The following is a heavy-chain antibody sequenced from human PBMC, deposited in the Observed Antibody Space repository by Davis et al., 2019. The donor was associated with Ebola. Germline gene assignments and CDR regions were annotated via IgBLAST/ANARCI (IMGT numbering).Heavy chain of an antibody. D-gene: IGHD3-22*01. CDR3: ASWGSVYYDSSGYYNDY. J-gene: IGHJ4*02. Sequence: GGSLRLSCAASGFTFSSYGMHWVRQAPGKGLEWVAVISYDGSNKYYADSVKGRFTISRDNSKNTLYLQMNSLRAEDTAVYYCASWGSVYYDSSGYYNDYWGQGTLVTVSS. V-gene: IGHV3-30*03. CDR2: ISYDGSNK. CDR1: GFTFSSYG.